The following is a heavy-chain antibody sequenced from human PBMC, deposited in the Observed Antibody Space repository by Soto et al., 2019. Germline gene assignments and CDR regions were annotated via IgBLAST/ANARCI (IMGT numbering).Heavy chain of an antibody. CDR3: AASSSTWPGAVVITPCLDY. Sequence: PSETLSLTCTVSGGSISRTTYYWGWVRHPPGKGLEWIGYIYYTGSTNYNPSLKSRVTISVDTSKKQFSLKLNSVTAADTAVYYCAASSSTWPGAVVITPCLDYWGQGTLVTVSS. J-gene: IGHJ4*02. CDR1: GGSISRTTYY. D-gene: IGHD3-22*01. V-gene: IGHV4-61*05. CDR2: IYYTGST.